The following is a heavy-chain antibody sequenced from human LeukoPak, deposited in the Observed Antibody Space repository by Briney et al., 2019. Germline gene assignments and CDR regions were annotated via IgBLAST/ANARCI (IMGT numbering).Heavy chain of an antibody. CDR1: GGSLRSHY. CDR2: IYYSGST. Sequence: SETLSLTCTLSGGSLRSHYWSWIRQPPGKALEWLGHIYYSGSTTYSPSLKSRLSISVDTSRNQFSLSLISVTAADTAVYYCARGGQLAVPDPFDSWGQGTLVTVSS. D-gene: IGHD6-19*01. V-gene: IGHV4-59*11. CDR3: ARGGQLAVPDPFDS. J-gene: IGHJ4*02.